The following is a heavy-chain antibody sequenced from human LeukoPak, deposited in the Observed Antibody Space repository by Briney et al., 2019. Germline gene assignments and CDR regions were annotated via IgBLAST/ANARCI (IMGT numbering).Heavy chain of an antibody. CDR1: GFIFSDYY. V-gene: IGHV3-11*04. CDR3: ASDIVATSGDF. D-gene: IGHD5-12*01. CDR2: IAGGGSRI. J-gene: IGHJ4*02. Sequence: PGGSLRLSCAASGFIFSDYYMTWIRQAPGKGLESVSYIAGGGSRIYYADSVKGRFTISWDNAVDSLYLQINSLRAEDTAVYYCASDIVATSGDFWGQGTLVTVSS.